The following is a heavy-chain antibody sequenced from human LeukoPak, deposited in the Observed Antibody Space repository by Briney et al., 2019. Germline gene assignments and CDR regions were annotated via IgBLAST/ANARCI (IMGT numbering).Heavy chain of an antibody. CDR2: ISAYNGNT. CDR3: ERDYFAMVRGVIITPLGY. D-gene: IGHD3-10*01. J-gene: IGHJ4*02. V-gene: IGHV1-18*01. Sequence: ASVKVSCKASGYTFTSYGISWVRQAPGQGLEWMGWISAYNGNTNYAQKLQGRVTMTTDTSTSTAYMELRSLRSDDTAVYYCERDYFAMVRGVIITPLGYWGQGTLVTVSS. CDR1: GYTFTSYG.